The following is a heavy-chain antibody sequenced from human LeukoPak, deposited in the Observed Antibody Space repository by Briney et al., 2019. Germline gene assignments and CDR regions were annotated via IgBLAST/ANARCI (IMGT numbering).Heavy chain of an antibody. Sequence: TGGSLRLSCAPSGFSFNNYWMHWVRQAPRRGLMWVSGIKSGWSRISYADSVKGRFTISRDNAKSTLYLQMNSLRAEDTAVYYCARDVGYSYDDFDYWGQGTLVTVSS. D-gene: IGHD5-18*01. CDR1: GFSFNNYW. CDR2: IKSGWSRI. J-gene: IGHJ4*02. CDR3: ARDVGYSYDDFDY. V-gene: IGHV3-74*01.